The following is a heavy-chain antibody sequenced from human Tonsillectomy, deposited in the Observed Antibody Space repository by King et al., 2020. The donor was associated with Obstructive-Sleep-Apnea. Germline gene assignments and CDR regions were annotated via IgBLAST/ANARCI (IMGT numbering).Heavy chain of an antibody. V-gene: IGHV4-59*08. CDR1: GDSISSYY. CDR2: IYYSVST. Sequence: QLQESGPGLVKPSETLSLTCTVSGDSISSYYWSWIRQPPGKGLEWIGYIYYSVSTKYNPSLTSRVTISVDTSKNQFSLKPSSVTAADTAVYYCARNTEHYYYYGMDVWGQGTTVTVSS. CDR3: ARNTEHYYYYGMDV. J-gene: IGHJ6*02. D-gene: IGHD1-26*01.